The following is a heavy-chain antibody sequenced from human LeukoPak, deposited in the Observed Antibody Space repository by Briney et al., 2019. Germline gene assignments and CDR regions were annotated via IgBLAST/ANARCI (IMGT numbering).Heavy chain of an antibody. CDR1: GYTFTSYF. CDR3: ARGGSELGDY. D-gene: IGHD1-7*01. J-gene: IGHJ4*02. Sequence: GASVKVFCKASGYTFTSYFVHWVRQAPGQGLEWMGIINPSGGGTSYAQKFRGRVTMTRDMSTSSVYMELSSLRSEDTAFYYCARGGSELGDYWGQGALVTVSS. V-gene: IGHV1-46*01. CDR2: INPSGGGT.